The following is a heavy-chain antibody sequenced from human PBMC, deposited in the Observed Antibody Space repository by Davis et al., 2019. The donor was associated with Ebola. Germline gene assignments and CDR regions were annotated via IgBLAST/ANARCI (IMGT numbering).Heavy chain of an antibody. CDR2: IKEDGSKE. Sequence: GESLKISCAASGFTFSNYWMSWARQAPGKGLECVAHIKEDGSKEFYVDSVKGRFTISRDNAKSSLYPQMNSLRAEATAVFYCVRGGSATAYWGQGTPVTVSS. CDR3: VRGGSATAY. V-gene: IGHV3-7*03. J-gene: IGHJ1*01. D-gene: IGHD2-15*01. CDR1: GFTFSNYW.